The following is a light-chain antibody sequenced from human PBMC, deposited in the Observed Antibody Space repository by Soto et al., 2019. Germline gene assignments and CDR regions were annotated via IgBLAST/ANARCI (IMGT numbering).Light chain of an antibody. J-gene: IGLJ1*01. CDR3: SSYTSSSTYV. CDR2: DVS. Sequence: LTQPASVSGSPGQSITISCSGTSSDVGGYNYVFWYQHHPGKAPKLMIYDVSNRPSGVSNRFSGSKSGNTASLTISGLQAEDEADYYCSSYTSSSTYVFGTGTKVTVL. CDR1: SSDVGGYNY. V-gene: IGLV2-14*03.